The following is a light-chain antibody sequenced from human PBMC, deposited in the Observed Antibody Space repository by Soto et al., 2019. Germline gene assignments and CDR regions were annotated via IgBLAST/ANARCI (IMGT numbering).Light chain of an antibody. CDR3: QQRSNWPLT. Sequence: EIVLTQSPATLSLSPGERATLSCRASQSVSRYLAWYQQKPGQAPRLLMYDASTRATGIPGRFSGSGSGTDFTLTISSLEPEDFAVYYCQQRSNWPLTFGGGTKVEIK. J-gene: IGKJ4*01. CDR1: QSVSRY. CDR2: DAS. V-gene: IGKV3-11*01.